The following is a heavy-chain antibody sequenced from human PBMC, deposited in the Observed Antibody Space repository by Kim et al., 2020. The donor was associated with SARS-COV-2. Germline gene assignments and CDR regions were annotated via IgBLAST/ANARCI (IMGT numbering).Heavy chain of an antibody. CDR2: IRSKAYGGTT. CDR3: TRDVKAREGTIFGVVSLYYYYYGMDV. J-gene: IGHJ6*02. CDR1: GFTFGDYA. Sequence: GGSLRLSCTASGFTFGDYAMSWFRQAPGKGLEWVGFIRSKAYGGTTEYAASVKGRFTISRDDSKSIAYLQMNSLKTEDTAVFYCTRDVKAREGTIFGVVSLYYYYYGMDVWGQGTPVTVSS. D-gene: IGHD3-3*01. V-gene: IGHV3-49*03.